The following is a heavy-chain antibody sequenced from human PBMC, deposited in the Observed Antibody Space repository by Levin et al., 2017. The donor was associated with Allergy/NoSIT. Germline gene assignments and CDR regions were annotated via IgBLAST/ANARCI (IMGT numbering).Heavy chain of an antibody. Sequence: GESLKISCAASGFTFSSYAMHWVRQAPGKGLEWVAVISYDGSNKYYADSVKGRFTISRDNSKNTLYLQMNSLRAEDTAVYYCARSYDLNYFDYWGQGTLVTVSS. J-gene: IGHJ4*02. CDR2: ISYDGSNK. CDR3: ARSYDLNYFDY. CDR1: GFTFSSYA. V-gene: IGHV3-30-3*01. D-gene: IGHD3-3*01.